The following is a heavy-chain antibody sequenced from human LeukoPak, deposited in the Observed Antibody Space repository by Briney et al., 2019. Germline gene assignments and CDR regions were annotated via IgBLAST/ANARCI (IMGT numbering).Heavy chain of an antibody. J-gene: IGHJ5*02. CDR3: ARTVDSYNWRENWFDP. Sequence: ASVKVSCKASGYTFSRYGISWVRRAHGHGLEWMEWISAYNGNAKYAQTLQGRVTMTTDTSTSTAYMELRSLTSDDTAVYYCARTVDSYNWRENWFDPWGQGTLVTVSS. D-gene: IGHD1-20*01. V-gene: IGHV1-18*01. CDR1: GYTFSRYG. CDR2: ISAYNGNA.